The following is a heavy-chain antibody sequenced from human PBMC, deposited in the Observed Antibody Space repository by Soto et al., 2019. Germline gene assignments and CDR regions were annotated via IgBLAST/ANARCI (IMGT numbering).Heavy chain of an antibody. V-gene: IGHV4-59*01. CDR2: IYYSGST. J-gene: IGHJ4*02. Sequence: LQSMPHTWTVSGESSSSYYWSWIRQPTGKGLAWIGYIYYSGSTNYNPSLKSRVTISVDTSKNQFSLKLSSVTAADTAVYYCARRWGGTFDYWGQGTLLTVSS. CDR3: ARRWGGTFDY. D-gene: IGHD2-21*01. CDR1: GESSSSYY.